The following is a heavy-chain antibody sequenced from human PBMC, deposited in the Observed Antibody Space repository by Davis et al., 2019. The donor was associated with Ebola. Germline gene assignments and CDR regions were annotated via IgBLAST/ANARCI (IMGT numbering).Heavy chain of an antibody. Sequence: GGSLRRSCAASGFTSSSYGLHWVRQPPGKGLEWVAVIWYDGRNKYYADSVKGRFTISRDNSKNTLYLQMNSLRAEDTAVYYCARDTYYYYNTMDVWGKGTTVTVSS. CDR3: ARDTYYYYNTMDV. CDR2: IWYDGRNK. J-gene: IGHJ6*04. V-gene: IGHV3-33*08. CDR1: GFTSSSYG.